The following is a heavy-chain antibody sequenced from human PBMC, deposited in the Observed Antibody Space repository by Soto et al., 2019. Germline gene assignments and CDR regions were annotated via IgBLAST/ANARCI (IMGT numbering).Heavy chain of an antibody. V-gene: IGHV3-53*04. CDR2: LHSGGDT. CDR3: ARDGPYYYASRMDV. D-gene: IGHD3-10*01. J-gene: IGHJ6*02. Sequence: EVQVVESGGGLVQPGGSLRLSCVASGIPVSSNYMTWVRQAPGKGLEWVSVLHSGGDTYYANAVKGRFTSSRHDSTNTLFLQMNSLTAEDTAVYYCARDGPYYYASRMDVWGQGTTVTVSS. CDR1: GIPVSSNY.